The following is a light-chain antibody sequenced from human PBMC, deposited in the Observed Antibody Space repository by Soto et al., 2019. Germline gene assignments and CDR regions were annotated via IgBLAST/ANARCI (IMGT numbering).Light chain of an antibody. V-gene: IGLV2-23*03. CDR2: EGN. Sequence: QSVLTQPASVSGSPGQSITISCTGTSSDLGSYNLVSWYQQHPGKAPKLMISEGNKRPSGVSNRFSGSKSGNTASLTISGLQAEDEADYYCCSYAGYSSFVFGTGTKVTVL. J-gene: IGLJ1*01. CDR3: CSYAGYSSFV. CDR1: SSDLGSYNL.